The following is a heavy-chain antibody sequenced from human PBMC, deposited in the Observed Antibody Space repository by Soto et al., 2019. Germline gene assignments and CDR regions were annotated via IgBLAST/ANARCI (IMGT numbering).Heavy chain of an antibody. CDR3: ARGWGLMVYANYYFDY. CDR1: GYTFTSYD. CDR2: MNPNSGNT. D-gene: IGHD2-8*01. J-gene: IGHJ4*02. Sequence: ASVKVSCKASGYTFTSYDINWVRQATGQGLEWMGWMNPNSGNTGYAQKFQGRVTMTRNTSISTAYMELSSLRSEDTAVYYCARGWGLMVYANYYFDYWGQGTLVTVSS. V-gene: IGHV1-8*01.